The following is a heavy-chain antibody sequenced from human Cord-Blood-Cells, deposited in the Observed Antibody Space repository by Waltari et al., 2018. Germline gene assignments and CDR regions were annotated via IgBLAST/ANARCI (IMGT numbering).Heavy chain of an antibody. V-gene: IGHV3-15*01. J-gene: IGHJ4*02. CDR1: GFTFSNAW. CDR2: SKSKTDGGTT. D-gene: IGHD6-6*01. CDR3: TTDIVAGEEQLSY. Sequence: EVQLVESGGGLVKPGGSLRLSCAASGFTFSNAWMSWVRQAPGKGLGWVGRSKSKTDGGTTDYAAPVKGRFTISRDDSKNTLYLQMNSLKTEDTAVYYCTTDIVAGEEQLSYWGQGTLVTVSS.